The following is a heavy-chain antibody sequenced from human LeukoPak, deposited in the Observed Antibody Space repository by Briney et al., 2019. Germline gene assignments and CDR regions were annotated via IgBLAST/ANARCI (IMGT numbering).Heavy chain of an antibody. Sequence: SETLSLTCTVSGGSISSYYWNWIRQPPGKGLEWIGYIYYSGIPNYNPSLKSRVTISVDTSKNQFSLNLSSVTAADTAVYYCARVSAQLWLLIWGQGTLLTVSS. J-gene: IGHJ4*02. V-gene: IGHV4-59*01. CDR2: IYYSGIP. D-gene: IGHD5-18*01. CDR1: GGSISSYY. CDR3: ARVSAQLWLLI.